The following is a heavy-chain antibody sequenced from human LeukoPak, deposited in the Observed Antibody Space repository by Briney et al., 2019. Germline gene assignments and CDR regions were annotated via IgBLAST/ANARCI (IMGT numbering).Heavy chain of an antibody. CDR2: ISAYNGNT. CDR3: ARVSEYSSGWYFAYYYYGMDV. J-gene: IGHJ6*02. CDR1: GYTFTSYG. D-gene: IGHD6-19*01. V-gene: IGHV1-18*01. Sequence: ASVKVSCTASGYTFTSYGISWVRQAPGQGLEWMGWISAYNGNTNYAQKLQGRVTMTTDTSTSTAYMELRSLRSDDTAVYYCARVSEYSSGWYFAYYYYGMDVWGQGTTVTVSS.